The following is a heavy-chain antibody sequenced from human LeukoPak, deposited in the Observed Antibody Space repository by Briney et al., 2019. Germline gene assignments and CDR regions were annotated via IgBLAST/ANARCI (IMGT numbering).Heavy chain of an antibody. CDR1: GFTFNSYA. V-gene: IGHV3-23*01. CDR3: TTDYSIFDY. Sequence: GGSLRLSCAASGFTFNSYAMSWVRQAPEKGLEWVATISGSGGGTYYADSVKGRFTISRDDSKNTLYLQMNSLRAEDTAVYYCTTDYSIFDYWGQGTLVTVSS. CDR2: ISGSGGGT. J-gene: IGHJ4*02. D-gene: IGHD2-15*01.